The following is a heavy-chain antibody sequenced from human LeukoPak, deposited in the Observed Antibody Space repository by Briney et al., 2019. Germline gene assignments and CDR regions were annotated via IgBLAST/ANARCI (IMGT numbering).Heavy chain of an antibody. Sequence: GGSLRLSCAASAFTFSDYYMSWIRQAPGQGPEGVSYISSSGSTIYYADSVKGGFTISRDNAKNSLYLQMNSLRAEDTAVYYCARALKGIVPDAFDIWGQGTMVTVSS. CDR2: ISSSGSTI. V-gene: IGHV3-11*01. D-gene: IGHD1-26*01. CDR3: ARALKGIVPDAFDI. J-gene: IGHJ3*02. CDR1: AFTFSDYY.